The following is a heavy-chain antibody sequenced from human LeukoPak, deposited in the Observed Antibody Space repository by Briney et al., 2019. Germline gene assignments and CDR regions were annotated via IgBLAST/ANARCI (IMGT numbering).Heavy chain of an antibody. J-gene: IGHJ4*02. CDR2: IYSSGST. Sequence: SETLSLTCTVSRASISAIHWTWFRQPAGKGLEWIGLIYSSGSTLFNPSLKSRVAMSVDLTKNQLSLKLTSVTAADTAMYYCARKDGDYWGRGTLVTVSS. V-gene: IGHV4-4*07. CDR3: ARKDGDY. CDR1: RASISAIH.